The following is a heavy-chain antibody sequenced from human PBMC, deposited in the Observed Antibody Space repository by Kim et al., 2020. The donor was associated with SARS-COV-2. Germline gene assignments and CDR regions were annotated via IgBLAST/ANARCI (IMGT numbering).Heavy chain of an antibody. J-gene: IGHJ4*02. V-gene: IGHV3-48*03. Sequence: YYADSVKGRFTISRDNAKNSLYLQMNSLRAEDTAVYYCARGGWLLLRDDYWGQGTLVTVSS. D-gene: IGHD3-22*01. CDR3: ARGGWLLLRDDY.